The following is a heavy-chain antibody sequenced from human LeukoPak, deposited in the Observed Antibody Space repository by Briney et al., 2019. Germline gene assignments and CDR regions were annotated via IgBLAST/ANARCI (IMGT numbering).Heavy chain of an antibody. CDR2: IRGSGSET. CDR3: AKGPPRYCSSTSCYYFDY. J-gene: IGHJ4*02. V-gene: IGHV3-23*01. Sequence: GGSLRLSCAGSGFTFNSYAMSWVRQAPGKGLEWVCGIRGSGSETFYADSVKGRFTISRDNSKNTLYLQMNSLRAEDTAVYYCAKGPPRYCSSTSCYYFDYWGQGTLVTVSS. CDR1: GFTFNSYA. D-gene: IGHD2-2*01.